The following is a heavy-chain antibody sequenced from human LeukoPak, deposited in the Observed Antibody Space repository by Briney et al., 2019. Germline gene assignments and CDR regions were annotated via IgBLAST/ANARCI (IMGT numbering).Heavy chain of an antibody. Sequence: SETLSLTCTVSGGSISSYYWSWIRQPPGKGLEWIGYIYYSGSTNYNPSLKSRVTISVDTSKNQFSLKLSSVTAADTAVYYCARSHSVWISFDYRGQGTLVTVSS. J-gene: IGHJ4*02. V-gene: IGHV4-59*01. D-gene: IGHD3-16*01. CDR2: IYYSGST. CDR1: GGSISSYY. CDR3: ARSHSVWISFDY.